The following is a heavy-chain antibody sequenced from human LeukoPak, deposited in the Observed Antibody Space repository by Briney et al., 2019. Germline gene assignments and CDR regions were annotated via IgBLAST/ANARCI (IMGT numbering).Heavy chain of an antibody. CDR3: AREDNYYASGNYPPYFDS. J-gene: IGHJ4*02. D-gene: IGHD3-10*01. CDR1: GFTFNDYS. CDR2: ISSSSTYI. Sequence: KPGGSLRLSCTASGFTFNDYSMSWVRQAPGKGLEWVSSISSSSTYIYYADSVKGRFTISRDNVKNSLYLQMNSLRAEDTALYYCAREDNYYASGNYPPYFDSWGQGTLVTVSS. V-gene: IGHV3-21*01.